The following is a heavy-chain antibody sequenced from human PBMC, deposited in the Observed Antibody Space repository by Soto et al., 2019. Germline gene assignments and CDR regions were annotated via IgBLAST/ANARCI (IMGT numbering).Heavy chain of an antibody. CDR3: ARGPYCSGGSCYLAYYYYMDV. V-gene: IGHV4-34*01. CDR1: GGSFSGYY. CDR2: INHSGST. Sequence: QVQLQQWGAGLLKPSETLSLTCAVYGGSFSGYYWSWIRQPPGKGLEWIGEINHSGSTNYNPSLKSRVTLSVDTSKNQFSLKLSSVTAADTAVYYCARGPYCSGGSCYLAYYYYMDVWGKGTTVTVSS. D-gene: IGHD2-15*01. J-gene: IGHJ6*03.